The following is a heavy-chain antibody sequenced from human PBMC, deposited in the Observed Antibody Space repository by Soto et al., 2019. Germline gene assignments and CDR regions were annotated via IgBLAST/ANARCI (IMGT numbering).Heavy chain of an antibody. CDR3: VRASMPKAHFDS. CDR1: GGSIIGYY. Sequence: QMQLQESGPGLVKPSETLSLTCTVSGGSIIGYYLSWIRQSAGMRLEWIGRMHTSGSTNYNPSLKRRVTISVDMSKNQISLKLTSVTAADTALYYCVRASMPKAHFDSWGQGTLVTVSS. CDR2: MHTSGST. D-gene: IGHD2-2*01. J-gene: IGHJ4*02. V-gene: IGHV4-4*07.